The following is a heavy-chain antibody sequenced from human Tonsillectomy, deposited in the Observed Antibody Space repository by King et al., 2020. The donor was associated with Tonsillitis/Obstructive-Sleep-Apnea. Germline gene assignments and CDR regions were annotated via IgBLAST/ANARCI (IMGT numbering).Heavy chain of an antibody. Sequence: VQLVESGGGVVQPGRSLRLSCSASGFTFSSYGMHWVRHAPGKGLEWVALIWYDGSNKYYADSVKGRFTISRDNSKNTLFLQMNSLRAEDTAVYYCAREYYDFWSGYPPLFWGQGTLVTVSS. CDR3: AREYYDFWSGYPPLF. CDR1: GFTFSSYG. J-gene: IGHJ4*02. CDR2: IWYDGSNK. D-gene: IGHD3-3*01. V-gene: IGHV3-33*01.